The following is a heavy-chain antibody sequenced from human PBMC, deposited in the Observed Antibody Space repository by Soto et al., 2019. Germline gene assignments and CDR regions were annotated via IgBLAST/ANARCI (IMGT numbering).Heavy chain of an antibody. CDR3: ARDTYDILTGRGGFDP. D-gene: IGHD3-9*01. CDR2: IGAAGDT. Sequence: EVQLVESGGGLVQPGGSLRLSCAASGFTFSSYDMHWVRQATGKGLEWVSAIGAAGDTYYPGSVKGRFTISRENAKNSLYLQMNSLRAGDTAEYYCARDTYDILTGRGGFDPWGQGTLVTVSS. J-gene: IGHJ5*02. CDR1: GFTFSSYD. V-gene: IGHV3-13*01.